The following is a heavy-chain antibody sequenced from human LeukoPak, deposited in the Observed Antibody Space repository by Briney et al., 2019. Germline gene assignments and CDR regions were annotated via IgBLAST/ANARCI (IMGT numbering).Heavy chain of an antibody. D-gene: IGHD4-17*01. CDR3: VRRAATVTSPWGAFDI. CDR2: VSGSQDKT. J-gene: IGHJ3*02. CDR1: GFAFSSHV. Sequence: GGSLRLSCAASGFAFSSHVMNWVRQAPGKGLEWVSSVSGSQDKTYYADSVKGRFTISSDHSKNTLFLQMDSLRADDTATYYCVRRAATVTSPWGAFDIWGQGTMVTVSS. V-gene: IGHV3-23*01.